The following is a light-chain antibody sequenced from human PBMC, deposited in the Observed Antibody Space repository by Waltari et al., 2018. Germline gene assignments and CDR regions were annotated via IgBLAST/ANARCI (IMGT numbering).Light chain of an antibody. CDR2: EVN. J-gene: IGLJ2*01. Sequence: QSALTQPASVSGSPGQSITIPCTGTSSDVGGYNYVSWYQQYPGKAPKLMIYEVNNRPSWISSRFSGSKSGIMASLTISGLQAEDEADYYCSSYTSDNTVLFGGGTKLTVL. V-gene: IGLV2-14*03. CDR3: SSYTSDNTVL. CDR1: SSDVGGYNY.